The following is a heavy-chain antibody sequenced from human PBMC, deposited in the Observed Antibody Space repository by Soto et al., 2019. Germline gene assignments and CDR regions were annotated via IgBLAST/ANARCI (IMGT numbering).Heavy chain of an antibody. Sequence: PGGSLRLSCAASGFTFSIYGMHWVRQAPGKGLEWVAVISYDGSNKYYADSVKGRFTISRDNSRNTLYLQMNSLRAEDTAVYYCAKDPDIDYCGQGTLVTVSS. V-gene: IGHV3-30*18. CDR3: AKDPDIDY. CDR1: GFTFSIYG. D-gene: IGHD5-12*01. J-gene: IGHJ4*02. CDR2: ISYDGSNK.